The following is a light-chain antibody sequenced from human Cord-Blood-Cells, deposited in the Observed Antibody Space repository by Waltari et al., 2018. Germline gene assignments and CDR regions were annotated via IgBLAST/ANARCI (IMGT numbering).Light chain of an antibody. V-gene: IGKV1-5*03. J-gene: IGKJ3*01. CDR1: HSISSW. Sequence: DLQMTQSPSTLSASVGDRVTITCRASHSISSWLAWYQQKPGKAPKLLIYKASSLESGVPSRFSGSGSGTEFTLTISSLQPDDFATYYCQQYNSYSFTFGPGTKVDIK. CDR3: QQYNSYSFT. CDR2: KAS.